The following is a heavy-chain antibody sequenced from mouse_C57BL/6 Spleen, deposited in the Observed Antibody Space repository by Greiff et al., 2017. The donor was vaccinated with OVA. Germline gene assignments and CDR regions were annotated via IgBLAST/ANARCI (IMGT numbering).Heavy chain of an antibody. CDR3: ASMNYYGSSPAWFAY. D-gene: IGHD1-1*01. J-gene: IGHJ3*01. CDR2: INPSHGGT. V-gene: IGHV1-53*01. Sequence: QVQLQQPGTELVKPGASVKLSCKASGYTFTSYWMHWVKQRPGQGLEWIGNINPSHGGTNYNEKFKSKATLTVDKSSSPAYMQLSSLTSEDSAVYYSASMNYYGSSPAWFAYWGQGTLVTVSA. CDR1: GYTFTSYW.